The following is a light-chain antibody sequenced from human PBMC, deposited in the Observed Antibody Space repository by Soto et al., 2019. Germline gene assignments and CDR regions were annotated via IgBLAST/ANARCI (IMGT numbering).Light chain of an antibody. CDR3: ATWDVSLNAGV. V-gene: IGLV1-51*01. CDR2: DTN. J-gene: IGLJ2*01. Sequence: QSVLTQPPSVSAAPGQKVTISCSGTTSNIGNNYVSWYQQLPGTAPKLLIYDTNERPSGIPDRFSGSKSGTSATLGITGLQTGDEADYYCATWDVSLNAGVFGGGTKLTVL. CDR1: TSNIGNNY.